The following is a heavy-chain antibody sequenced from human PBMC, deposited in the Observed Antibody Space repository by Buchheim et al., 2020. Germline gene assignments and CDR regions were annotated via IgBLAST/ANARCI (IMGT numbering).Heavy chain of an antibody. CDR1: GYTFTSYY. Sequence: QVQLVQSGAEVKKPGASVKVSCKASGYTFTSYYMHWVRQAPGQGLEWMGIINPSGGSTSYAQKFQGRVTMTRDTSTSTVYMELSSLRSEDTAVYYCARERVSSITMIVVVITTNWFDPWGQGTL. V-gene: IGHV1-46*01. J-gene: IGHJ5*02. CDR3: ARERVSSITMIVVVITTNWFDP. CDR2: INPSGGST. D-gene: IGHD3-22*01.